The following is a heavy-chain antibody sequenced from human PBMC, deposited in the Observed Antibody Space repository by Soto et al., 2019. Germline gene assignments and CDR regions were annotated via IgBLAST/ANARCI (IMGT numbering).Heavy chain of an antibody. V-gene: IGHV1-69*12. CDR2: IVPIFGA. CDR1: GGTFSNYG. CDR3: VRGGRDYEDRGYYQREV. J-gene: IGHJ6*02. Sequence: QVQLVQSGAEVKKPGSSVKVSCKSSGGTFSNYGFSWVRQAPRQVLECMGVIVPIFGAEHPQKYQGRVTITADDSTNTVCMELRGLGSEDTAVYYCVRGGRDYEDRGYYQREVCGQGTTVTVS. D-gene: IGHD3-22*01.